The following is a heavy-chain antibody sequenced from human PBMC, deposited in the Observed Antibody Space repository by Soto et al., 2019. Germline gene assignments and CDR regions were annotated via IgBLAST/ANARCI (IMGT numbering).Heavy chain of an antibody. Sequence: GESLKISCAASGFTFSSYAMHWVRQAPGKGLEWVAVISYDGSNKYYADSVKGRFTISRDNSKNTLYLQMNSLRAEDTAVYYCARDFMSYYYDSSGYYFQHWGQGTLVTVSS. CDR1: GFTFSSYA. D-gene: IGHD3-22*01. V-gene: IGHV3-30-3*01. CDR2: ISYDGSNK. J-gene: IGHJ1*01. CDR3: ARDFMSYYYDSSGYYFQH.